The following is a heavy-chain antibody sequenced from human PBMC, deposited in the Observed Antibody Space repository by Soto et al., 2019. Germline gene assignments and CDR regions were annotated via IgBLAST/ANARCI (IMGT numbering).Heavy chain of an antibody. CDR2: IDPSDSYT. CDR1: GSSFTSYW. Sequence: PGESLKISCKGSGSSFTSYWISWVRQMPGKGLEWMGRIDPSDSYTNYSPSFQGHVTISADKSISNAYLQWSGLKASDTAMYYCARHLATEDYHYYGMDVWGQGTAVTVSS. D-gene: IGHD3-16*01. J-gene: IGHJ6*02. CDR3: ARHLATEDYHYYGMDV. V-gene: IGHV5-10-1*01.